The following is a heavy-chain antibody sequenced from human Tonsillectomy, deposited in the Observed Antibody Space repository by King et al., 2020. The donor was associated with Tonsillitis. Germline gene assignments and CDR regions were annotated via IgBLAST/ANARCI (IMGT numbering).Heavy chain of an antibody. J-gene: IGHJ6*02. CDR1: GFTFSTYG. CDR2: IRYDGSKK. CDR3: AKDRISMVRGVISPDYGMDV. D-gene: IGHD3-10*01. Sequence: HVQLVESGGGVVQPGGSLRLSCAASGFTFSTYGMHWVRQAPGNGLEWVAFIRYDGSKKYYADSVKGRFTISRDNSKNTLYVQMNSLRAEDTAVYYCAKDRISMVRGVISPDYGMDVWGRGTTFTV. V-gene: IGHV3-30*02.